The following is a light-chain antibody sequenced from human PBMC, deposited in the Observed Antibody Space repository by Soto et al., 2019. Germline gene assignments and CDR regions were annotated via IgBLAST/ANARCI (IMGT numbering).Light chain of an antibody. CDR3: KQYGSSQLN. Sequence: EIVLPQSQGTLSLSPVERATLSCRASQSVSSSYLAWYQQKPGQAPRLLIYGASSRATGIPDRFSGSGSGTDFTLTISRMEPEDFAVYYCKQYGSSQLNCGGGTTGDIK. V-gene: IGKV3-20*01. CDR1: QSVSSSY. CDR2: GAS. J-gene: IGKJ4*01.